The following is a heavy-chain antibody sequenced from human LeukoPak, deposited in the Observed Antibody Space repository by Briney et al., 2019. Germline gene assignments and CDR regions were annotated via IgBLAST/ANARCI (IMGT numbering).Heavy chain of an antibody. CDR3: ARVQGYYDSSGPSVAFDI. V-gene: IGHV4-39*07. CDR2: IYFSGNT. CDR1: SGSIYTSSYS. J-gene: IGHJ3*02. D-gene: IGHD3-22*01. Sequence: SETLSLTCTVSSGSIYTSSYSWGWIRQPPGKGLEWIGNIYFSGNTLYNSSLNSRVTISIDTSKNQFSLKLSSVTAADTAVYYCARVQGYYDSSGPSVAFDIWGQGTMVTVSS.